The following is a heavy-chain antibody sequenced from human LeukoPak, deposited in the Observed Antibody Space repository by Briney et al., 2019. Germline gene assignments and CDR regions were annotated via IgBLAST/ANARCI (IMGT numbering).Heavy chain of an antibody. CDR3: ARDVRAGSGGYPSPTY. CDR1: GFIFNTYG. Sequence: GRSLRLSCAASGFIFNTYGMQWVRQAPGKGLEWVAGIWYDGNNQYYADSVKGRFIISRDNSKNTLHLQMSSLRAEDTAVYYCARDVRAGSGGYPSPTYWAQGTLATVSS. J-gene: IGHJ4*02. D-gene: IGHD3-10*01. CDR2: IWYDGNNQ. V-gene: IGHV3-33*01.